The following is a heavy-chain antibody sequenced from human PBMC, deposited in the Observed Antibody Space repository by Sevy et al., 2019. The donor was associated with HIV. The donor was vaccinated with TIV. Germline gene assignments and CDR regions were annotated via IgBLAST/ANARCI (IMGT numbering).Heavy chain of an antibody. CDR1: GFSLRSYA. CDR2: ISGSGGST. V-gene: IGHV3-23*01. J-gene: IGHJ6*02. CDR3: AKDVWFGELSGLYYYYGMDV. Sequence: GGSLRLSCAASGFSLRSYAMSWVRQAPGKGLEWVSFISGSGGSTYYADSVKGRFTISRDNSKKTLYMQMNSLRVEDTAVYYCAKDVWFGELSGLYYYYGMDVWDQGTTVTVSS. D-gene: IGHD3-10*01.